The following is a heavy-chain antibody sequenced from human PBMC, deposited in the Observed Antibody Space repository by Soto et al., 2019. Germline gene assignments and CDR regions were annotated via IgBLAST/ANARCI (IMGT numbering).Heavy chain of an antibody. V-gene: IGHV4-34*01. CDR1: GGSCTGYY. CDR3: ARGRTYYGSGSLNWFDP. CDR2: INHVGTT. J-gene: IGHJ5*02. Sequence: PSETLSLTCAVYGGSCTGYYYSWIRQPPGKGLEWIGEINHVGTTNSNPSLKTRVTISVDTSNNQLSLKLSSVTTADTATYYCARGRTYYGSGSLNWFDPWAQGTLVTVSS. D-gene: IGHD3-10*01.